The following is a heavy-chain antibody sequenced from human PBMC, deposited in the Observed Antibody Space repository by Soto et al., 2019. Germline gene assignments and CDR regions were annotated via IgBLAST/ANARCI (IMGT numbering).Heavy chain of an antibody. CDR1: GYTFTSYA. CDR2: INAGNGNT. J-gene: IGHJ5*02. CDR3: AKGSSASARESPAS. D-gene: IGHD6-6*01. V-gene: IGHV1-3*01. Sequence: GASGKVSCKASGYTFTSYAMHWVRQAPGQRLEWMGWINAGNGNTKYSQKFQGRVTITRDTSASTAYMELSSLRAADTAIYYCAKGSSASARESPASWGQGTLVTVSS.